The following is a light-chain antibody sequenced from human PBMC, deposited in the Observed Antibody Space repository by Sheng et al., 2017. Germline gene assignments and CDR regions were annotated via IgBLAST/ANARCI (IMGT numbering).Light chain of an antibody. CDR1: QGVSGW. Sequence: DIQMTQSPSSVSASVGDRVTITCRASQGVSGWLAWYQLKPGNAPKLLIYGTSSLQSGVPSRFSGRGSWTEFTLTIDNVQPDDFATYFCQQGNTFPITFGQGTRLEIK. J-gene: IGKJ5*01. CDR3: QQGNTFPIT. CDR2: GTS. V-gene: IGKV1-12*01.